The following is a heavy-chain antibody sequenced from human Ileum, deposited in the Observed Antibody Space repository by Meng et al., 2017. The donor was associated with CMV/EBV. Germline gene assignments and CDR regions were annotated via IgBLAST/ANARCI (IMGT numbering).Heavy chain of an antibody. CDR1: GITVSSNY. J-gene: IGHJ6*01. V-gene: IGHV3-66*02. D-gene: IGHD3-10*01. Sequence: GGSLRLSCAASGITVSSNYMSWVRQAPGKGLEWVSVINSDGSTYYGDSVKGRFTISRDNLKNTLYLQMNSLRGEDTAVYCCAQALVREGQQNLYGMDVWGPGNTV. CDR3: AQALVREGQQNLYGMDV. CDR2: INSDGST.